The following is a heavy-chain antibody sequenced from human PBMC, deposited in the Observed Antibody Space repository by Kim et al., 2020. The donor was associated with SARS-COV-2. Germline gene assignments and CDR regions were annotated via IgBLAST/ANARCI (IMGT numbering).Heavy chain of an antibody. Sequence: SVKVSCKASGGTFSSYAISWVRQAPGQGLEWMGGIIPIFGTANYAQKFQGRVTITADESTSTAYMELSSLISEDTAVYYCARVGSMVRGVTELYYFDYWGQGTLVTVSS. V-gene: IGHV1-69*13. CDR1: GGTFSSYA. CDR2: IIPIFGTA. J-gene: IGHJ4*02. CDR3: ARVGSMVRGVTELYYFDY. D-gene: IGHD3-10*01.